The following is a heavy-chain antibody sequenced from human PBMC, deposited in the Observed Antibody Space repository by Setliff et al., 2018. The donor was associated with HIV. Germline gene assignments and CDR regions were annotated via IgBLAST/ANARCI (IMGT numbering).Heavy chain of an antibody. CDR2: INPNSGGT. J-gene: IGHJ6*02. D-gene: IGHD3-9*01. CDR1: GYTFTGYY. Sequence: GASVKVSCKASGYTFTGYYMHWVRQAPGQGLEWMGRINPNSGGTNYAQKFQGRLTMTTETSTNTAYMELRSLRSDDTAVYYCAIDGLSYNILPGSIAYFHSGMDVWGQGTTVTVSS. CDR3: AIDGLSYNILPGSIAYFHSGMDV. V-gene: IGHV1-2*06.